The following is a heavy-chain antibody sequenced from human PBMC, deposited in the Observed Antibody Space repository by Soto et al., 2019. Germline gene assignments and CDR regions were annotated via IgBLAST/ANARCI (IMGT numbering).Heavy chain of an antibody. CDR1: GYTFTSYD. CDR3: AGEGVRGMDV. D-gene: IGHD3-16*01. V-gene: IGHV1-8*01. CDR2: MNPNSANT. J-gene: IGHJ6*02. Sequence: QVQLVQSGAEVKKPGASVKVSCKASGYTFTSYDINWVRQATGRGVEWMGWMNPNSANTGYAQKGQGRVTMARSTAISTDYMELSSLRAEDTAVYYCAGEGVRGMDVWGPGTRVTVSS.